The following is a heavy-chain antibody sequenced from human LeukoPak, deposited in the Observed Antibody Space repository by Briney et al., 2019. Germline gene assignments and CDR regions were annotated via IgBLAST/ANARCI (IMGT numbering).Heavy chain of an antibody. CDR1: GGTFSSYG. Sequence: GASVKVSCKASGGTFSSYGISWVRQAPGQGLEWMGGIIPIFGTANYAQKFQGRVTITADESTSTAYMELSSLRSEDTAVYYCARLDEYSSSSRYYGMDGWGQGTTVTVSS. V-gene: IGHV1-69*01. CDR3: ARLDEYSSSSRYYGMDG. CDR2: IIPIFGTA. J-gene: IGHJ6*02. D-gene: IGHD6-6*01.